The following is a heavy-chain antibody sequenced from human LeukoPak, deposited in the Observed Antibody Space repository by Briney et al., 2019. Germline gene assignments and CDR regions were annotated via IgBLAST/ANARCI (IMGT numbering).Heavy chain of an antibody. Sequence: GGSLRLSCAASGFTFSRYAMNWVRQAPGKGLEWVSSLSGNGGITYYADSVKGRFTISRDNSKNTLYLQMNSLRDEDTAVYYCAKDLGSSGWYINYWGQGTLVIVSS. J-gene: IGHJ4*02. D-gene: IGHD6-19*01. CDR2: LSGNGGIT. CDR1: GFTFSRYA. V-gene: IGHV3-23*01. CDR3: AKDLGSSGWYINY.